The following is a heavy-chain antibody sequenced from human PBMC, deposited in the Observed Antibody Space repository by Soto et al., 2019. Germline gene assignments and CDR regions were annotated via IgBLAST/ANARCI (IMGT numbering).Heavy chain of an antibody. D-gene: IGHD3-22*01. V-gene: IGHV4-30-4*01. Sequence: QVHLQESGPGLVKPSQTLSLSCTVSGDSISSPHYYWTWIRQPPGTGLEWVGYIYYTGNNFYNPALKSRVAMSVYPSTNQFSLKLASVTDADTAVYFCAREPKQNYDSSPWNGGFDSWGPGTLVTVSS. CDR1: GDSISSPHYY. J-gene: IGHJ4*02. CDR3: AREPKQNYDSSPWNGGFDS. CDR2: IYYTGNN.